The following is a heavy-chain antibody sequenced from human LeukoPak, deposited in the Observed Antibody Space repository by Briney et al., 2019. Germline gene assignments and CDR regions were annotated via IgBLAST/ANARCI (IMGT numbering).Heavy chain of an antibody. CDR1: GFTFSGSA. V-gene: IGHV3-73*01. CDR2: IRSKANSYAT. Sequence: GGSLKLSCAASGFTFSGSAMHWVRQASGKGLEWVGRIRSKANSYATAYAASVKGRFTISRDDSKNTAHLQMNSLKTEDTAVYYCTMTGYSSGWSQLDWGQGTLVTVSS. CDR3: TMTGYSSGWSQLD. J-gene: IGHJ4*02. D-gene: IGHD6-19*01.